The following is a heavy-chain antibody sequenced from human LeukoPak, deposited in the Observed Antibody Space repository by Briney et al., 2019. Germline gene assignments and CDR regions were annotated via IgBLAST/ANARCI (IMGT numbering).Heavy chain of an antibody. J-gene: IGHJ3*02. CDR2: INPSGGST. CDR1: GYTFTSYY. D-gene: IGHD3-10*01. CDR3: ARDGLLWFGELWGAFDI. V-gene: IGHV1-46*01. Sequence: ASVKVSCKASGYTFTSYYMHWVRQAPGQGLEWMGIINPSGGSTSYAQKFQGRVTMTRDTSTSTVYMELSSLRSEDTAVYYCARDGLLWFGELWGAFDIWGQGTMVTVSS.